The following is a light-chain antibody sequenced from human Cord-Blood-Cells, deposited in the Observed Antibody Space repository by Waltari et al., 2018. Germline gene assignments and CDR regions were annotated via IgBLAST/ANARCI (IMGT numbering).Light chain of an antibody. CDR2: AAS. Sequence: DIQMTQSTSSLSAAVGDRVTSTCRASQGISNYLAWYQHKPGKVAKLLIYAASTLQSGGPPLFMGSGSGTDFPLPISSLPPEDVATYYCQKYNSAPRTFGQGTKVEIK. CDR1: QGISNY. J-gene: IGKJ1*01. CDR3: QKYNSAPRT. V-gene: IGKV1-27*01.